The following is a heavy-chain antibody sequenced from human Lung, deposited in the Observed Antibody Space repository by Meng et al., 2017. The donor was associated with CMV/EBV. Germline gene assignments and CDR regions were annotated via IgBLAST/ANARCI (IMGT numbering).Heavy chain of an antibody. CDR2: ITPILGTA. CDR1: GGSFSTYS. Sequence: SVXVSCTASGGSFSTYSISWVRQAPGQGLEWMGRITPILGTANYAQKFQGRVTITADKSTSTAYMELSRLRSEATAVYYCAREGTPLVLWGQGTLVTVSS. J-gene: IGHJ4*02. D-gene: IGHD3-10*01. CDR3: AREGTPLVL. V-gene: IGHV1-69*08.